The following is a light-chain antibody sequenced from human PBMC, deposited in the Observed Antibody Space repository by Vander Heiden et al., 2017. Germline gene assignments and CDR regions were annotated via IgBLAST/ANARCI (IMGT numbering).Light chain of an antibody. CDR2: DVT. V-gene: IGLV2-14*01. J-gene: IGLJ2*01. CDR3: SSYTSSSTLV. CDR1: GSDVGRYNY. Sequence: VLTHPAAAAASPAQSITISCTGTGSDVGRYNYVSWFQQHPGKAPKLMIYDVTNRPSGVSNRFSGSKSGNTASLTISGLQAEDEADYYCSSYTSSSTLVFGGGTKLTVL.